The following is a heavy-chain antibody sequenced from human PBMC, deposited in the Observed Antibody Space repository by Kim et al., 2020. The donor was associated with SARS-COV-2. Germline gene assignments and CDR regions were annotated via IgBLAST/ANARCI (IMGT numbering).Heavy chain of an antibody. Sequence: EKGRFTISRDNAKNTLYLQMNSLRAEDTAVYYCASFGAKQKYYYDSSGYYWGQGTLVTVSS. D-gene: IGHD3-22*01. CDR3: ASFGAKQKYYYDSSGYY. J-gene: IGHJ4*02. V-gene: IGHV3-74*01.